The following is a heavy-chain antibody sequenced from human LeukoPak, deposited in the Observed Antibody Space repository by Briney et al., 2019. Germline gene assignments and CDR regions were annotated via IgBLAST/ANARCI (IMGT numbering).Heavy chain of an antibody. J-gene: IGHJ5*02. CDR1: GFTLSTYA. Sequence: AGGSLRLSCAASGFTLSTYAMSWVRQAPGKGLEWVSTINGSGGSTYYADSVKGRFTISRDNSKNTLYLQMNSLRAEDTAVYYCARDSSGPWFDPWGQGTLVTVSS. CDR2: INGSGGST. CDR3: ARDSSGPWFDP. V-gene: IGHV3-23*01. D-gene: IGHD6-6*01.